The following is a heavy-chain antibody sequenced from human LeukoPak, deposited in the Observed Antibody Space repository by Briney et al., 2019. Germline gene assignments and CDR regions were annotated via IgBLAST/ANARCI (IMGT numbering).Heavy chain of an antibody. V-gene: IGHV4-59*01. CDR1: GGSISSYY. CDR3: AKGAMATTPFFDY. J-gene: IGHJ4*02. Sequence: SETLSLTCTVSGGSISSYYWSWIRQPPGKGLEWIGYVYYTGSTNFNPSLKSRVTMSLDTSRNQFSLKLTSLTAADTAVYYCAKGAMATTPFFDYWGQGTLVTVSS. CDR2: VYYTGST. D-gene: IGHD5-24*01.